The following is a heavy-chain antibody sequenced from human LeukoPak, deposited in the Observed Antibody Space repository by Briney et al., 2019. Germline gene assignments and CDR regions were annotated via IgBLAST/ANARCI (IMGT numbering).Heavy chain of an antibody. CDR2: INSDGSST. CDR3: ARLVRGVNALDY. D-gene: IGHD3-10*01. CDR1: GFTFSSYW. Sequence: GGSLRLSCAASGFTFSSYWMHWVRQAPGKGPVWVSRINSDGSSTSYADSVKGRFTISRDNAKNTLYLQMNSLRAGDTAVYYCARLVRGVNALDYWGQGTLVTVSS. V-gene: IGHV3-74*01. J-gene: IGHJ4*02.